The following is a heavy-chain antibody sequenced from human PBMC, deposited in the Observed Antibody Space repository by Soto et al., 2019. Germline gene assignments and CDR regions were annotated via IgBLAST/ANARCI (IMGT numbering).Heavy chain of an antibody. CDR1: GFTFSSYG. CDR3: ARSFTGGQHYYGMDV. CDR2: IWYDGSNK. Sequence: QVQLVESGGGVVQPGRSLRLSCAASGFTFSSYGMHWVRQAPGKGLEWVAVIWYDGSNKYYADSVKGRFTISRDNSKNTLYLQMNSLRAEDTAVYYCARSFTGGQHYYGMDVWGQGTTVTVSS. D-gene: IGHD2-8*02. V-gene: IGHV3-33*01. J-gene: IGHJ6*02.